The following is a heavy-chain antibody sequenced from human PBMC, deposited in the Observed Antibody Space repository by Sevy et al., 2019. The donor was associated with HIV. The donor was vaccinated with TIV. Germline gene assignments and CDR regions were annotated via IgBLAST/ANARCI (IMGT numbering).Heavy chain of an antibody. CDR2: ISYDGRNE. CDR3: AKDFNGYNGMDV. Sequence: GGSLRLSCAVSGIIFTTSGMHWVRQAPGKGLEWVAVISYDGRNEFYVGSVNGRFTISRDNSKNILYLQMNSLRVEDTGVYYCAKDFNGYNGMDVWGQGTMVTVSS. D-gene: IGHD2-8*01. J-gene: IGHJ6*02. CDR1: GIIFTTSG. V-gene: IGHV3-30*18.